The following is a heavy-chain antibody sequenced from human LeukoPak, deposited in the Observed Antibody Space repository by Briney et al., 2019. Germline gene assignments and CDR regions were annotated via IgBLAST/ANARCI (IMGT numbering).Heavy chain of an antibody. Sequence: GGSLRLSCAASGFSNTTYAMSWVRQAPGKGLEWVSAISGSGSSTYFADSVKGRFTISRDNSKNTVYLQMTSLRDEDTAIYYCAKVTRWPSTTDYWGQGTLVTVSS. CDR1: GFSNTTYA. J-gene: IGHJ4*02. V-gene: IGHV3-23*01. CDR2: ISGSGSST. D-gene: IGHD4-11*01. CDR3: AKVTRWPSTTDY.